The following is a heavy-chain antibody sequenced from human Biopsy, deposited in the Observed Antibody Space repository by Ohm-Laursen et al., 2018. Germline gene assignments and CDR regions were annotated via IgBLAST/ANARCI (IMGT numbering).Heavy chain of an antibody. Sequence: SLRLSCAASGFSFNDYYMSWIRQAPGKRLEWVSYISNSGGTIFYADSVKGRFTVSRDNAKSSLYLHMSSLRADDTAVYYCARLQGMQLQKNYFDYWGLGTPVTVSS. CDR1: GFSFNDYY. D-gene: IGHD2-15*01. J-gene: IGHJ4*02. V-gene: IGHV3-11*01. CDR3: ARLQGMQLQKNYFDY. CDR2: ISNSGGTI.